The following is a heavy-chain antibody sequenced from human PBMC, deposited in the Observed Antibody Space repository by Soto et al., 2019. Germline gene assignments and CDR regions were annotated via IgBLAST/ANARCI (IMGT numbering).Heavy chain of an antibody. D-gene: IGHD6-13*01. V-gene: IGHV4-59*01. Sequence: QVQLQESGPGLVKPSETLSLTCTVSGGSISSYYWSWIRQPPGKGLEWIGYIYSSGSTNYNPSLKSRVTISVDTSKNQFSLKLSSVTAADTAVYYCARDPLAAAGGGRRWFDPWGQGTLVTVSS. J-gene: IGHJ5*02. CDR3: ARDPLAAAGGGRRWFDP. CDR2: IYSSGST. CDR1: GGSISSYY.